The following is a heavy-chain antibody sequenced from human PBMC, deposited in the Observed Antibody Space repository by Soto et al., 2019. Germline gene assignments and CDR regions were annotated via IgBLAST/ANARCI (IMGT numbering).Heavy chain of an antibody. Sequence: EVQLLESGGGLVQPGGSLRLSCVASGFTFTRYAMSWVRQAPGRGLEWVSAISDNGGFAFHADSVKGRFTTTRDNSKKTLTLQMNGLSAEDTAIYYCATAPGQWGPGDFDSWGHGVAVAVSS. D-gene: IGHD7-27*01. V-gene: IGHV3-23*01. CDR3: ATAPGQWGPGDFDS. CDR2: ISDNGGFA. CDR1: GFTFTRYA. J-gene: IGHJ4*01.